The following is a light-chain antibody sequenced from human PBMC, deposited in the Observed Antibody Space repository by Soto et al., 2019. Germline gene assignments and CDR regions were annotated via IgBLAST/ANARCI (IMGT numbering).Light chain of an antibody. V-gene: IGKV3-20*01. CDR3: QQYGRSPLT. CDR2: SSS. J-gene: IGKJ4*01. Sequence: EIVLTQSPGTLSLSPGERAIRSCRASQSLSSDFLAWYQQKPGQAPRLLIYSSSNRATGIPDRFSGSGSGTDFTLTISRLEPADFAVYYCQQYGRSPLTFGGGTKVDIK. CDR1: QSLSSDF.